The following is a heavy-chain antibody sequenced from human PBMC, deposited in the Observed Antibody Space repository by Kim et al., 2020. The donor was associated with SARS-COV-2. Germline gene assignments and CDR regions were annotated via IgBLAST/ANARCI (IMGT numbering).Heavy chain of an antibody. D-gene: IGHD3-16*02. V-gene: IGHV4-38-2*02. J-gene: IGHJ6*02. Sequence: SETLSLTCTVSGYSISSGYYWGWIRQPPGKGLEWIGSIYHSGSTYYNPSLKSRVTISVDTSKNQFSLKLSSVTAADTAVYYCAREPFTFGGVIVTGYYGMDVWGQGTTVTVSS. CDR3: AREPFTFGGVIVTGYYGMDV. CDR2: IYHSGST. CDR1: GYSISSGYY.